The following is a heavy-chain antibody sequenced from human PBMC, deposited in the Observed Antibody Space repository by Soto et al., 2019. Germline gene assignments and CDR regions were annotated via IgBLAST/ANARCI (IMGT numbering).Heavy chain of an antibody. J-gene: IGHJ4*02. CDR3: AQRYYDSSGYYPFDY. CDR2: IIPIFGTA. D-gene: IGHD3-22*01. V-gene: IGHV1-69*13. CDR1: GGTFSSYA. Sequence: SVKVSCKAPGGTFSSYAISWVRQAPGQGLEWMGGIIPIFGTANYAQKFQGRVTITADESTSTAYMELSSLRSEDTAVYYCAQRYYDSSGYYPFDYWGQGTLVTVSS.